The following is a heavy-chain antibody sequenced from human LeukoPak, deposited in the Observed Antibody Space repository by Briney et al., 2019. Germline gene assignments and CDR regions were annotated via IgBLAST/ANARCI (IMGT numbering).Heavy chain of an antibody. D-gene: IGHD3-9*01. CDR1: GFTFSSYG. Sequence: GGSLRLSCAASGFTFSSYGIHWVRQAPGKGLEWVAFIRYDGSNKYYTDSVKGRFTISRDNSKNTLYLQMNSLRAEDTAVYYCAKGGYYNILTGYPRQYYFDYWGQGTLVTVSS. CDR3: AKGGYYNILTGYPRQYYFDY. CDR2: IRYDGSNK. V-gene: IGHV3-30*02. J-gene: IGHJ4*02.